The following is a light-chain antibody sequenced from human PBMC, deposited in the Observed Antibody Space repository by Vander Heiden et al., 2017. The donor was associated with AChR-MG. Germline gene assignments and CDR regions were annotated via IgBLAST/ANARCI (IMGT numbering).Light chain of an antibody. CDR2: GAS. J-gene: IGKJ4*01. V-gene: IGKV3-20*01. CDR1: QSVSSSY. Sequence: EIVLTQSPGTLYLSPGERATLSCRASQSVSSSYLAWYQQKPGQAPRLLIHGASSRATGTPDRFSGSGSGTDFTLTINRLEPEDSAVYYCQQYGRSPLTFGGGTKVEIK. CDR3: QQYGRSPLT.